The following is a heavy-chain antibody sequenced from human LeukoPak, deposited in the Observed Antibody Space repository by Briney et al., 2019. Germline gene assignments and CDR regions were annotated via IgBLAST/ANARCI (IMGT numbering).Heavy chain of an antibody. D-gene: IGHD6-6*01. Sequence: GGSLRLSCAASGFTFSSYGMHWVRQAPGKGLEWVANIKQDGSEKYYVDSVKGRFTISRDNSKNTLYLQMNSLRAEDTAVYYCARSRSIASSFDPWGQGTLVTVSS. CDR3: ARSRSIASSFDP. CDR2: IKQDGSEK. J-gene: IGHJ5*02. CDR1: GFTFSSYG. V-gene: IGHV3-7*01.